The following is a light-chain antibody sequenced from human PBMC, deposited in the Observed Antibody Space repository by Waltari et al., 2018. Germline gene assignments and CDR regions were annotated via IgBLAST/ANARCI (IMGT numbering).Light chain of an antibody. CDR1: QSIRSD. CDR2: SVS. CDR3: QQYNNWPQIT. Sequence: EIVMTQFPATLSVSPGDSVTLSFRASQSIRSDLAGYQQKPGQAPRLLIYSVSTRATGIPARFSVSGSETDFTFTISGLQSEDFADYYCQQYNNWPQITFGQGTRLEIK. J-gene: IGKJ5*01. V-gene: IGKV3-15*01.